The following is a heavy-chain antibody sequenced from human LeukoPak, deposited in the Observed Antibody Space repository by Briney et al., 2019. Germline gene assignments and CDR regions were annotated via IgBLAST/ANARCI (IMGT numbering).Heavy chain of an antibody. D-gene: IGHD6-13*01. CDR2: ISWNSGSI. CDR3: VKAAAGPFDY. J-gene: IGHJ4*02. V-gene: IGHV3-9*01. Sequence: GGSLRLSCAASGFTFDDYAMHWVRQAPGKGLEWVSGISWNSGSIGYADSVKGRFTISRDNAKNSLYLQMNGLRPEDTALYYCVKAAAGPFDYWGQGTLVTVSS. CDR1: GFTFDDYA.